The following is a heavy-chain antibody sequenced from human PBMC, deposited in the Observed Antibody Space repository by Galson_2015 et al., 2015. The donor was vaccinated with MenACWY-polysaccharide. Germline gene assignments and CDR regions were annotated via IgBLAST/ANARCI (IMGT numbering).Heavy chain of an antibody. J-gene: IGHJ3*02. CDR1: GFTFSSYG. CDR2: IWSNGINT. Sequence: SLRLSCAASGFTFSSYGMHWVRQAPGKGLDWVALIWSNGINTYYADSVKGRFTISSDNSKNTLYLQMNSLRTEDTAVYYCATEVTGVAEPDVFDIWGRGTMVTVSS. D-gene: IGHD2-21*02. V-gene: IGHV3-33*01. CDR3: ATEVTGVAEPDVFDI.